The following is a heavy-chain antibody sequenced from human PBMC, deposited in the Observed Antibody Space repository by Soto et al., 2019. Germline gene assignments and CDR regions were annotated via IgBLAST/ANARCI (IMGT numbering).Heavy chain of an antibody. CDR2: IYHSGST. Sequence: ASETLSLTCAVSGGSISSSNWWSWVRQPPGKGLEWIGEIYHSGSTNYNPSLKSRVTISVDRSKNQFSLKLSSVTAADTAVYYCARINWEDYYYYGMDVWGQGTTVTVSS. CDR1: GGSISSSNW. D-gene: IGHD7-27*01. CDR3: ARINWEDYYYYGMDV. V-gene: IGHV4-4*02. J-gene: IGHJ6*02.